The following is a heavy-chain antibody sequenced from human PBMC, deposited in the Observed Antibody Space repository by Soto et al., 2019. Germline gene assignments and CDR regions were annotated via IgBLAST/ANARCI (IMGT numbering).Heavy chain of an antibody. V-gene: IGHV3-33*01. D-gene: IGHD1-26*01. J-gene: IGHJ6*02. CDR3: ARGTRYAYSGSYYFYGMDV. Sequence: QVQLVESGGGVVQPGRSLRLSCAASGFTFSSYGMHWVRQAPGKGLEWVAVKWYDGSNKYYADSVKGRFTISRDNSKNTLYLQMNSLRAEDTAVYYCARGTRYAYSGSYYFYGMDVWGQGTTVTVSS. CDR1: GFTFSSYG. CDR2: KWYDGSNK.